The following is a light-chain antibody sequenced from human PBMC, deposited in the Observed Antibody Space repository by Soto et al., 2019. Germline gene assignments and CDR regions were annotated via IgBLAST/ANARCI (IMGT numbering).Light chain of an antibody. V-gene: IGLV1-40*01. CDR2: ANS. CDR1: SSNIGAGYD. Sequence: QSVLTQPPSVSGAPGQRVTISCTRSSSNIGAGYDVHWYQQLPGTAPKLLIYANSNRPSGVPDRFSGSKSGTSASLAITGLQAEDEADYYCQSYDTSLSGYVFGTGTKLTVL. J-gene: IGLJ1*01. CDR3: QSYDTSLSGYV.